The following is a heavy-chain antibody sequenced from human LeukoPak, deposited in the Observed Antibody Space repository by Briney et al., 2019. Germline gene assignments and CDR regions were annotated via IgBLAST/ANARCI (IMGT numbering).Heavy chain of an antibody. CDR1: GFTFSGYG. V-gene: IGHV3-30*02. J-gene: IGHJ4*02. CDR2: IRYDGSNK. CDR3: AKERDTAMVTIDY. D-gene: IGHD5-18*01. Sequence: PGGSLRLSCAASGFTFSGYGMHWVRQALGKGLEWVAFIRYDGSNKYYADSVKGRFTISRDNSKNTLYLQMNSLRAEDTAVYYCAKERDTAMVTIDYWGQGTLVTVSS.